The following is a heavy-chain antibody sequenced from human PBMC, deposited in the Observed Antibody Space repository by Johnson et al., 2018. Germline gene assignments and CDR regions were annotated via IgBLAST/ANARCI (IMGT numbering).Heavy chain of an antibody. CDR2: IYSSGNT. CDR1: GGSIGSFY. J-gene: IGHJ4*01. CDR3: ARGSVILGLDY. Sequence: QVQLRESAPGLVKPSEPLSLTCTVSGGSIGSFYWNWVRQSPGKGLEWIGYIYSSGNTKYNPSLQSRVTISVDPSKNQFSLKLSSVTAADTAVYYCARGSVILGLDYWGHGTLVTVSS. D-gene: IGHD2-21*01. V-gene: IGHV4-59*01.